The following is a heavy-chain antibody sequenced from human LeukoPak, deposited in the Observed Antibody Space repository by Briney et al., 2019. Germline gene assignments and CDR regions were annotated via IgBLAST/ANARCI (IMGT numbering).Heavy chain of an antibody. D-gene: IGHD6-13*01. J-gene: IGHJ4*02. V-gene: IGHV1-69*13. CDR2: IIPIFGTA. Sequence: ASVRVSCTASGDTFSSYAISWVREAPGQGREWMGGIIPIFGTANYTQKFQGRVTITAEESTSTAYMQLSSLRSEDTAVYYCVRGVMAAAGAFDYWGQGTLVTVSS. CDR1: GDTFSSYA. CDR3: VRGVMAAAGAFDY.